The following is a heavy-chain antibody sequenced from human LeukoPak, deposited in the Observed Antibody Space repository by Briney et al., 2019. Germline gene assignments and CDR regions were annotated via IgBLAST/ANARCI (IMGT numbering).Heavy chain of an antibody. V-gene: IGHV3-30*18. CDR2: ISYDGSNK. D-gene: IGHD3-9*01. CDR3: AKRILTGYRPGDGTDV. J-gene: IGHJ6*04. CDR1: GFTFSSYG. Sequence: GRSLRLSCAASGFTFSSYGMHWVRQAPGKGLEWVAVISYDGSNKYYADSVKGRFTISRDNSKNTLYLQMNSLRAEDTAVYYCAKRILTGYRPGDGTDVWGKGTTVTVSS.